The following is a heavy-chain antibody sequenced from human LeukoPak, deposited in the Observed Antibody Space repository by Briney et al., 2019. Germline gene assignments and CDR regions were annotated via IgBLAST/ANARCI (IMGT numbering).Heavy chain of an antibody. CDR2: VYYSGNT. J-gene: IGHJ3*01. CDR3: AHFKGGSFDF. Sequence: SETLSLTCTVSGGSISGSTYYWGWIRQPPGKGLEWIGSVYYSGNTYYNPSLKSRVTISVDTSKNQFSLKLTSVTAADTAVYYCAHFKGGSFDFWGQGTMVTVSS. CDR1: GGSISGSTYY. D-gene: IGHD1-26*01. V-gene: IGHV4-39*01.